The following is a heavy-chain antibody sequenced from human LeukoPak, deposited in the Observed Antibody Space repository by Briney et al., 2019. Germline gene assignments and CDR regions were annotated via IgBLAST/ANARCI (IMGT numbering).Heavy chain of an antibody. J-gene: IGHJ4*02. CDR1: GGSFSGYY. Sequence: SETVSLTCAVYGGSFSGYYWSWIRQPPGKGLEWIGEINHSGSTNYNPSLKSRVTISVATSKNQFSLKLSSVTAADTAVYYCAREDTVTRVLDYWGQGTLVTVSS. V-gene: IGHV4-34*01. CDR2: INHSGST. D-gene: IGHD4-17*01. CDR3: AREDTVTRVLDY.